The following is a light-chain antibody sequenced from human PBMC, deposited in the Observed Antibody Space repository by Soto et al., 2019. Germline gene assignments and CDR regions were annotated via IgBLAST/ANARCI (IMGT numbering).Light chain of an antibody. J-gene: IGLJ3*02. V-gene: IGLV2-14*01. CDR2: EVN. CDR3: SSYTSTSFGV. Sequence: QPVLTQPASVSGSPGQSITISCTGTSSDVGSYDYVSWYQHHPGKAPKLLIYEVNNRPSGVSNRFSGSNSGNTASLTISGLQAEDEAAYYCSSYTSTSFGVFGGGTKLTVL. CDR1: SSDVGSYDY.